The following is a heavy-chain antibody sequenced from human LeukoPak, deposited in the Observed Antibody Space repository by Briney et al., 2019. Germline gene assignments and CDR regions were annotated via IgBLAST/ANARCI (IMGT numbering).Heavy chain of an antibody. V-gene: IGHV4-4*07. CDR3: AREDLVSLGAFDI. CDR1: GGSISSYY. J-gene: IGHJ3*02. CDR2: IYTSGST. D-gene: IGHD3-16*01. Sequence: PSETLSLTCTVSGGSISSYYWSWIRQPAGKGLEWIGHIYTSGSTNYNPSLKSRVTISVDTSKNQFSLKLSSVTAADTAVYYCAREDLVSLGAFDIWGQGTMVTVSS.